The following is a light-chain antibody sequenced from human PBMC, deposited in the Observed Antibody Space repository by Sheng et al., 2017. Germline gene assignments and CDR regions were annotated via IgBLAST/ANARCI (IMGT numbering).Light chain of an antibody. CDR3: QQANSFPYT. Sequence: DIQMTQSPSSLSASVGDRVTITCRASQSISSYLNWYQQKPGKAPKLLIYAASSLQSGVPSRFSGRGSGTDFTLTISSLRPEDFATYYCQQANSFPYTFGQGTKLEIK. CDR2: AAS. V-gene: IGKV1-39*01. J-gene: IGKJ2*01. CDR1: QSISSY.